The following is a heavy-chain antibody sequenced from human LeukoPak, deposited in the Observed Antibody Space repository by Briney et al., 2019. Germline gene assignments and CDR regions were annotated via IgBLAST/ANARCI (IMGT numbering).Heavy chain of an antibody. J-gene: IGHJ3*02. CDR1: GFTFSSYS. Sequence: PGGSLRLSCAASGFTFSSYSVNWVRQAPGKGLEWVSSISERSSYIYYADSMKGRFTISRDNAKNSLYLQMNSLRAEDTEVYYCARSTRRQNDAFDIWGQGTVVTVSS. V-gene: IGHV3-21*01. CDR2: ISERSSYI. CDR3: ARSTRRQNDAFDI.